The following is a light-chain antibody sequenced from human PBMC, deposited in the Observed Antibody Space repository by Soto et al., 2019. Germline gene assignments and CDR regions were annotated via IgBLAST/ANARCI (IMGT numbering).Light chain of an antibody. CDR2: DVS. CDR3: TSFTTNLSFV. Sequence: QLVLTQPASVSGSPGQSITITCTGSNNDIGADKFVSWYRQHPGEAPKLPIFDVSNRPSGVSHRFSGSKSGNTASLTISRLQAEDESDYYCTSFTTNLSFVFGTGTKLTVL. J-gene: IGLJ1*01. CDR1: NNDIGADKF. V-gene: IGLV2-14*03.